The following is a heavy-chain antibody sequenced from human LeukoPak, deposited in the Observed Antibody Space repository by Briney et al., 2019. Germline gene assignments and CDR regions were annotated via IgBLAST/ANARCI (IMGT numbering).Heavy chain of an antibody. V-gene: IGHV4-59*08. CDR2: IYNSDST. D-gene: IGHD3-22*01. Sequence: SETLSLTCTVSGGSISSYYWSWTRQPPGKGLEWIGHIYNSDSTKYNPSLKSRVTISVDTSKNQFSLKLGSVTAADTAMYYCARQGNYDRSLSWFDPWGQGTLVTVSS. J-gene: IGHJ5*02. CDR3: ARQGNYDRSLSWFDP. CDR1: GGSISSYY.